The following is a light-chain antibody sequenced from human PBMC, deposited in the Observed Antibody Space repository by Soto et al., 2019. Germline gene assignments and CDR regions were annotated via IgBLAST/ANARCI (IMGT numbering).Light chain of an antibody. V-gene: IGKV3-15*01. CDR2: GAS. Sequence: EKVMTQSPATLSMSPGERATLSCRASQSVNSYLAWYQQKPGQAPRLLIYGASTRAHGIPARFSGSGSGTEFTLTISRLQSEDFAVYYCQQYTNWPSWTFGQGTKVEIK. CDR3: QQYTNWPSWT. J-gene: IGKJ1*01. CDR1: QSVNSY.